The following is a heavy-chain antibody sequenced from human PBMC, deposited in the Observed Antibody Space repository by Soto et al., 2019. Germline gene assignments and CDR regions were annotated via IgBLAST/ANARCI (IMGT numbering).Heavy chain of an antibody. CDR1: GFSFSTFW. CDR2: INSDGCST. CDR3: ARDFEY. J-gene: IGHJ4*02. V-gene: IGHV3-74*01. Sequence: EVQLVESGGGLVQPGGSLRLSCEASGFSFSTFWMHWVRQAPGKGLVWVSRINSDGCSTYYADSVKGRVTISRDNAKNTLYLQLHSLRPEDTXVYYXARDFEYWGQGTLVTVSS.